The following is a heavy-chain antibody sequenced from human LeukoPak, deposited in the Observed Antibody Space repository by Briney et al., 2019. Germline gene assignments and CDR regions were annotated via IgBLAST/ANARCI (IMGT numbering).Heavy chain of an antibody. D-gene: IGHD1-1*01. J-gene: IGHJ4*02. Sequence: EASVKVSCPASGYTFTSYGISWVRPAPGQGLEWMGWISAYNGNTNYAQKLQGRVTMTTDTSTSTAYMELRSLRSDDTAVYYCARDSESVREGLYYFDYWGQGTLVTVSS. CDR2: ISAYNGNT. CDR3: ARDSESVREGLYYFDY. V-gene: IGHV1-18*01. CDR1: GYTFTSYG.